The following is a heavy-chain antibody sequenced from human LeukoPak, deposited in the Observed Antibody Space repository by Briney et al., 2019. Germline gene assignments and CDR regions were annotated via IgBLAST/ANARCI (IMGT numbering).Heavy chain of an antibody. Sequence: ETLSLTCTVSGGSMTSSSYFWDWIRQTPGKGLEWVADIKQSGSEKNYVDSVKGRFTISRDNDKSSLYLQMNSLRAEDTAVYYCARGPSYGSRSDFLDYWGQGTLVTVSS. D-gene: IGHD3-10*01. V-gene: IGHV3-7*01. CDR2: IKQSGSEK. J-gene: IGHJ4*02. CDR1: GGSMTSSSYF. CDR3: ARGPSYGSRSDFLDY.